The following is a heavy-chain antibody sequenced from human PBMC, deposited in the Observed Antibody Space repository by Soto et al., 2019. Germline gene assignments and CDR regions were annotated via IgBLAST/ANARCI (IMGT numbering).Heavy chain of an antibody. CDR3: ARHGHYDFWSGYGYWYFDY. J-gene: IGHJ4*02. V-gene: IGHV4-39*01. CDR1: GGSISSSSYY. Sequence: PLETLSLTCTVSGGSISSSSYYWGWIRQPPGKGLEWIGSIYYSGSTYYNPSLKSRVTISVDTSKNQFSLKLSSVTAADTAVYYCARHGHYDFWSGYGYWYFDYWGQGTLVTVSS. D-gene: IGHD3-3*01. CDR2: IYYSGST.